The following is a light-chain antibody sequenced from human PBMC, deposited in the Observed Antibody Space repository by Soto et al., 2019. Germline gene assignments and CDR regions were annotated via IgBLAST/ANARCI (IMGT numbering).Light chain of an antibody. CDR1: QDISNY. Sequence: DIQTTQSPSSLSASVGDRVTITCQASQDISNYLNWYQQKPGKAPKLLIYDASNLETGVPSRFSGSGSGTDFTFTISSLQPEDIATYYCQQYDNLLPLTFGGGTKVEIK. CDR3: QQYDNLLPLT. V-gene: IGKV1-33*01. J-gene: IGKJ4*01. CDR2: DAS.